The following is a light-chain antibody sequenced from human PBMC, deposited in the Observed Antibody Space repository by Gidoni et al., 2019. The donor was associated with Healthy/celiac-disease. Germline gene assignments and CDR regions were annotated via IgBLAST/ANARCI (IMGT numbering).Light chain of an antibody. CDR3: QQSYSTPYT. Sequence: DIQMTQSPSSLSASVGDRVTITCRASQSISSYLNWYQQKPGKAPKLLIYAASSLQSGVRSRFSGSGSGTDFTLTISSLQPEDFATHYCQQSYSTPYTFGQXTKLEIK. CDR1: QSISSY. J-gene: IGKJ2*01. V-gene: IGKV1-39*01. CDR2: AAS.